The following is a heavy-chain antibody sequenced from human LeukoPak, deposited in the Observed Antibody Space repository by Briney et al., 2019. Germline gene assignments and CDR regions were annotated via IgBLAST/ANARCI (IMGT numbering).Heavy chain of an antibody. V-gene: IGHV1-2*02. Sequence: ASVKVSCKASGYTFTGYYMHWVRQAPGQGLEWMGWINPNSGGTNYAQKFQGRVTMTRDTSICTAYMELSRLRSDDTAVYYCARVIYGDYIYFDYWGQGTLVTVSS. CDR3: ARVIYGDYIYFDY. CDR2: INPNSGGT. J-gene: IGHJ4*02. CDR1: GYTFTGYY. D-gene: IGHD4-17*01.